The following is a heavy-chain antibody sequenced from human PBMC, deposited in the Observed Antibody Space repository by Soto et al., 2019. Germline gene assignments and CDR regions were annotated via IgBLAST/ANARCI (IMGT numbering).Heavy chain of an antibody. Sequence: SETLSLTCTVSGGSISSGGYYWSWIRQHPGKGLEWIGYIYYSGSTYYNPSLKSRVTISVDTSKNQFSLKLSSVTAADTAVYYCARGPYCSSTSCFYYFDYWGQGTLVTVSS. J-gene: IGHJ4*02. V-gene: IGHV4-31*03. CDR3: ARGPYCSSTSCFYYFDY. CDR1: GGSISSGGYY. D-gene: IGHD2-2*01. CDR2: IYYSGST.